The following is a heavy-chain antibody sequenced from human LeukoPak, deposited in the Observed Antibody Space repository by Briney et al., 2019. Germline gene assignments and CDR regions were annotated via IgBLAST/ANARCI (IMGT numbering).Heavy chain of an antibody. CDR1: GGSISSYY. CDR3: ARTPPIAAAGGVDS. D-gene: IGHD6-13*01. CDR2: IYYSGST. Sequence: SETLSLTCTVSGGSISSYYWSWIRQPPGKGLEWIGYIYYSGSTNYNPSLKSRVTISVDTSKNQFSLKLSSVTAADTAVYYCARTPPIAAAGGVDSWGQGTLVTVSS. V-gene: IGHV4-59*01. J-gene: IGHJ4*02.